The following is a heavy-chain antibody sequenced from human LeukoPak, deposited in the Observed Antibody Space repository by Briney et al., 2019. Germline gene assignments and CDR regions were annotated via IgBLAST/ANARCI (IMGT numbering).Heavy chain of an antibody. CDR2: ISSSSSTI. CDR3: ARSDFWSGYYSPFDY. V-gene: IGHV3-48*01. D-gene: IGHD3-3*01. CDR1: GFTFSSYS. J-gene: IGHJ4*02. Sequence: GGSLRLSCAASGFTFSSYSMNWVRQAPGKGLEWVSYISSSSSTIYYADSVKGRFTISRDNAKNSLYLQMNSLRAEDTAVYYCARSDFWSGYYSPFDYWGQGTLVTVSS.